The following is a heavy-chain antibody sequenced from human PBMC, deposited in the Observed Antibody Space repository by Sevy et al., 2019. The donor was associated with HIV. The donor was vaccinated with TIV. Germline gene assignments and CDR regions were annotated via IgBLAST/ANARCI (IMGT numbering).Heavy chain of an antibody. J-gene: IGHJ4*02. CDR2: FDPEDGEI. CDR3: ATAREYYSDNSGYFDY. V-gene: IGHV1-24*01. CDR1: GYTLIELS. D-gene: IGHD3-22*01. Sequence: ASVKVSCKVSGYTLIELSMHWVRQAPGKGLEWMERFDPEDGEIIYAQKFQGRVTMTEDTSTDTAYMELRSLRSEDTAVYYCATAREYYSDNSGYFDYWGQGTLVTVSS.